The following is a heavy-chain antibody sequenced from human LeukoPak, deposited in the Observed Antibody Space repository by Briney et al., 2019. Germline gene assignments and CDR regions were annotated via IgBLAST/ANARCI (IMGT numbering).Heavy chain of an antibody. CDR2: ISYDGSNK. Sequence: GRSLRLSCAASGFTFSSYAMHWVPQAPGKGLEWVAVISYDGSNKYYADSVKGRFTISRDNSKNTLYLQMNSLRAEDTAVYYCARDTRYSGSYHFDYWGQGTLVTVSS. CDR3: ARDTRYSGSYHFDY. D-gene: IGHD1-26*01. V-gene: IGHV3-30-3*01. J-gene: IGHJ4*02. CDR1: GFTFSSYA.